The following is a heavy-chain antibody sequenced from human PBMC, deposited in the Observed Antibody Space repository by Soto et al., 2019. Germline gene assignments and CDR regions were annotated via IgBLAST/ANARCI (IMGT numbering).Heavy chain of an antibody. V-gene: IGHV1-69*12. CDR2: IIAVFSTA. J-gene: IGHJ4*02. CDR3: ARDGAAYGTEFY. CDR1: GGTFSRYA. Sequence: QVQLVQSGAEVKKPGSSVKVSCKASGGTFSRYAISWVRQAPGQGLEWMGGIIAVFSTANYAQKFQGRVTLTADEATRTAYMELSSLRSEDTAVYYCARDGAAYGTEFYWGQGTLVTVSS. D-gene: IGHD1-1*01.